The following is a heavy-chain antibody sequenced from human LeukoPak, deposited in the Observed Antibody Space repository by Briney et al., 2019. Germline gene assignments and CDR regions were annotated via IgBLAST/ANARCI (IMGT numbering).Heavy chain of an antibody. CDR1: GYTFTSYY. CDR3: ARESPPSDFWSGYSENYFDY. V-gene: IGHV1-46*01. Sequence: ASVKVSCKASGYTFTSYYMHWVRQAPGQGLEWMGIINPSGGSTSYAQKFQGRVTMTRDTSTSTVYMELSSLRSEDTAVYYCARESPPSDFWSGYSENYFDYWGQGTLVTVSS. J-gene: IGHJ4*02. CDR2: INPSGGST. D-gene: IGHD3-3*01.